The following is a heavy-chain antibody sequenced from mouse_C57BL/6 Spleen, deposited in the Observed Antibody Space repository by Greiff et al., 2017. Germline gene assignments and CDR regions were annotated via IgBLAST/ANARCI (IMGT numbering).Heavy chain of an antibody. CDR2: INPSSGYT. J-gene: IGHJ3*01. V-gene: IGHV1-4*01. Sequence: VQLQQSGAELARPGASVKMSCKASGYTFTSYTMHWVKQRPGQGLEWIGYINPSSGYTKYNQKFKDKATLTADKTSSTSYMQLSSLTSEDSAVYYCSRSDVSFAYWGQGTLVTVSA. CDR1: GYTFTSYT. CDR3: SRSDVSFAY.